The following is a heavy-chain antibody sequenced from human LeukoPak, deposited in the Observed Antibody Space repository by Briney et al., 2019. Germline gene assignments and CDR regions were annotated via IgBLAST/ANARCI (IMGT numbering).Heavy chain of an antibody. V-gene: IGHV3-23*01. CDR1: GFTFSSYA. J-gene: IGHJ4*02. CDR2: ISGSGGST. CDR3: ARKTMVYAPSDY. D-gene: IGHD2-8*01. Sequence: GSLRLSCAASGFTFSSYAMSWVRQAPGKGLEWVSAISGSGGSTYYADSVKGRFTISRDNAKNSLYLQMNSLRAEDTAVYYCARKTMVYAPSDYWGQGTLVTVSS.